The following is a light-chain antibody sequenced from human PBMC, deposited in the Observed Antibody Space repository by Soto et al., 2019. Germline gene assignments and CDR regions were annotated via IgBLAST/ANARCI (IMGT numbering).Light chain of an antibody. CDR2: EVA. V-gene: IGLV2-14*01. Sequence: QSALTQPASVTGSPGQSITISCTGTSGDIGAFNHVSWYQQFPGTAPKLIIYEVANRPSGVSGRFSGSRSGNTASLTISGLQPEDEADYYCASYTIKKSWVFGGGTQLTVL. CDR3: ASYTIKKSWV. J-gene: IGLJ3*02. CDR1: SGDIGAFNH.